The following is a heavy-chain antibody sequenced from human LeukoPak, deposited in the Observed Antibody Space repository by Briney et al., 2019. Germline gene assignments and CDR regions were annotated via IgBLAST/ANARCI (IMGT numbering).Heavy chain of an antibody. V-gene: IGHV3-23*01. Sequence: GGSLRLSCAASGFIFSNYGMSWVRQAPGKGLEWVSGISGSGGSTYYADSVKGRFTISRDNSKNTLYLQMSSLSAEDTAEYYCAKGRGDGYNWRFNYWGQGTLVTVSS. CDR2: ISGSGGST. D-gene: IGHD5-24*01. J-gene: IGHJ4*02. CDR1: GFIFSNYG. CDR3: AKGRGDGYNWRFNY.